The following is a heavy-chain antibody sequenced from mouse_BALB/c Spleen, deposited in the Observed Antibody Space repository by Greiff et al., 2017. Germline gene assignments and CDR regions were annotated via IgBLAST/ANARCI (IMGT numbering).Heavy chain of an antibody. CDR2: IAPGSGST. D-gene: IGHD2-4*01. Sequence: DLVKPGASVKLSCKASGYTFTSYWINWIKQRPGQGLEWIGRIAPGSGSTYYNEMFKGKATLTVDTSSSTAYIQLSSLSSEDSAVYYCARDDYDWFAYWGQGTLVTVSA. CDR3: ARDDYDWFAY. V-gene: IGHV1S41*01. J-gene: IGHJ3*01. CDR1: GYTFTSYW.